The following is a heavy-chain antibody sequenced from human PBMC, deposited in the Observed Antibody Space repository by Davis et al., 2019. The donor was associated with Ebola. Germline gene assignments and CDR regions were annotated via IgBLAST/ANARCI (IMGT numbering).Heavy chain of an antibody. Sequence: GGSLRLSCAASGFTFSDYYMSWVRQAPGKGLEWVSVIYSGGSTYYADSVKGRFTISRHNSKNTLYLQMNSLRAEDTAVYYCARSLTYDFSGGSCYPGSFDYWGQGTLVTVSS. V-gene: IGHV3-53*04. CDR2: IYSGGST. CDR1: GFTFSDYY. D-gene: IGHD2-15*01. J-gene: IGHJ4*02. CDR3: ARSLTYDFSGGSCYPGSFDY.